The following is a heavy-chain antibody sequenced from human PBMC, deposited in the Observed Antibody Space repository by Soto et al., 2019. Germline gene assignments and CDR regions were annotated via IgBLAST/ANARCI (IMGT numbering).Heavy chain of an antibody. CDR2: IYWDDDK. Sequence: SGPTLVNPTQTLTLTCTFSGFSLSTRGVGVGWIRQPPGKALEWLALIYWDDDKRYSPSLKSRLTITKDTSKNQVVLTMTNMDPVDTATYDCARSTRDGYNPDYWGQGTLVTVSS. D-gene: IGHD5-12*01. J-gene: IGHJ4*02. CDR1: GFSLSTRGVG. CDR3: ARSTRDGYNPDY. V-gene: IGHV2-5*02.